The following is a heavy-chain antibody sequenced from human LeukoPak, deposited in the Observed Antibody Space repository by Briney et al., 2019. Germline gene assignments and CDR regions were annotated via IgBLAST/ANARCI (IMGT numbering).Heavy chain of an antibody. V-gene: IGHV3-23*01. Sequence: GGSLRLSCAVSGITLSNYGMSWVRQAPGKGLEWVAGMSDSGGRTNYADSVMGRFTISRDNPKNTLYLQMNSLRAEDTAVYFCAKRGVVIRVILVGFHKEAYYFDSWGQGALVTVSS. CDR1: GITLSNYG. J-gene: IGHJ4*02. CDR3: AKRGVVIRVILVGFHKEAYYFDS. CDR2: MSDSGGRT. D-gene: IGHD3-22*01.